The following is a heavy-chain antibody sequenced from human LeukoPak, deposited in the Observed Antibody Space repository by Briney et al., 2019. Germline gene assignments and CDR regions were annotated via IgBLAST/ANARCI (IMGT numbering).Heavy chain of an antibody. V-gene: IGHV1-69*05. CDR1: GGTFSSYA. Sequence: SVKVSCKASGGTFSSYAISWVRQAPGQGLEWMGGIIPIFGTANYARKFQGRVTITTDESTSTAYMELSSLRSEDTAVYYCARGGRGEQQLVYFDYWGQGTLVTVSS. CDR2: IIPIFGTA. CDR3: ARGGRGEQQLVYFDY. J-gene: IGHJ4*02. D-gene: IGHD6-13*01.